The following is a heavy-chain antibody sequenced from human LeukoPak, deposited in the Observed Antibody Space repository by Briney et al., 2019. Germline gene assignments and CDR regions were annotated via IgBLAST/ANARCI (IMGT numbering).Heavy chain of an antibody. CDR2: VKQDGSEI. D-gene: IGHD6-13*01. Sequence: GGSLRLSCAASGFTFSSYWMSWVRQAPGKGLEWVANVKQDGSEIYYVDSVKGRFTISRDNAKNSLYLQMNSLRAEDTAVYYCAMTRSIAAAGTYWFDPWGQGTLVTVSS. CDR3: AMTRSIAAAGTYWFDP. CDR1: GFTFSSYW. V-gene: IGHV3-7*01. J-gene: IGHJ5*02.